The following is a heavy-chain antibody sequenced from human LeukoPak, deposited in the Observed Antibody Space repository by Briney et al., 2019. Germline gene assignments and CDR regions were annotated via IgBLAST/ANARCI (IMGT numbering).Heavy chain of an antibody. CDR3: ARAPFNSYGSYYYMDV. V-gene: IGHV4-61*02. CDR1: GGSISSGSYY. D-gene: IGHD3-10*01. CDR2: IYYSGST. Sequence: PSQTLSLTCTVSGGSISSGSYYWSWIRQPAGKGLEWIGSIYYSGSTYYNPSLKSRVTISVDTSKNQFSLKLSSVTAADTAVYYCARAPFNSYGSYYYMDVWGKGTTVTVSS. J-gene: IGHJ6*03.